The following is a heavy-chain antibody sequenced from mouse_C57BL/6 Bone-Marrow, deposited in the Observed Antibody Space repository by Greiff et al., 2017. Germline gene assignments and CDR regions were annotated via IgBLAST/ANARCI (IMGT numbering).Heavy chain of an antibody. CDR1: GYTFTNYW. CDR2: IDPGGGYT. D-gene: IGHD4-1*01. Sequence: QVQLQQSGAELVRPGTSVKMYCTASGYTFTNYWIGWAKQRPGHGLEWIGDIDPGGGYTNYNEKFKGKATLTADKSSSTAYMQFSSLTSEDSAIYYLARNWGDYWGQGTTLTVSS. CDR3: ARNWGDY. J-gene: IGHJ2*01. V-gene: IGHV1-63*01.